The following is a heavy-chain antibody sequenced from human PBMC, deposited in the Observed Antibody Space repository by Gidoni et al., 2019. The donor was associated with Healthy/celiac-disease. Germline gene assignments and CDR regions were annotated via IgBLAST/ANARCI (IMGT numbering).Heavy chain of an antibody. J-gene: IGHJ4*02. CDR2: TYYRSKWYN. D-gene: IGHD3-22*01. Sequence: QVQLPQSGPGLVKPSTTLPLTCAISGDSVSINSAAWNWISQSPWRGLEWLGRTYYRSKWYNDYAVSVKSRITINPDTSKNQFYLQLNSVTPEDTAVYYCARSYDRSGYYYLFDYWGQGTLVTVSS. CDR3: ARSYDRSGYYYLFDY. CDR1: GDSVSINSAA. V-gene: IGHV6-1*01.